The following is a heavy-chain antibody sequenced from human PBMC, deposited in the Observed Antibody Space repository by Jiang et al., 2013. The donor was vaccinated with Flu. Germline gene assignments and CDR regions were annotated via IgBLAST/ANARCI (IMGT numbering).Heavy chain of an antibody. CDR3: ARGFLEWSLDAFDI. D-gene: IGHD3-3*01. Sequence: ISRDNAKNSLYLQMNSLRAEDTAVYYCARGFLEWSLDAFDIWGQGTMVTVSS. V-gene: IGHV3-11*06. J-gene: IGHJ3*02.